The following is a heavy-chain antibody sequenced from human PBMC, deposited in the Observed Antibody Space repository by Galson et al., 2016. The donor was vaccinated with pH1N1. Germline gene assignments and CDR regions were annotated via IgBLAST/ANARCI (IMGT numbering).Heavy chain of an antibody. J-gene: IGHJ2*01. CDR3: AREDYYDTDLSDWYFDL. CDR2: IIPIFNTV. CDR1: GRTFGSYG. V-gene: IGHV1-69*13. Sequence: SVKVSCKASGRTFGSYGINWVRQAPGQGLEWMGGIIPIFNTVKYAQNFQGRVTITADESTTTAYMELSSLRSEDTAMYYCAREDYYDTDLSDWYFDLWGRGTLLPVSS. D-gene: IGHD3-22*01.